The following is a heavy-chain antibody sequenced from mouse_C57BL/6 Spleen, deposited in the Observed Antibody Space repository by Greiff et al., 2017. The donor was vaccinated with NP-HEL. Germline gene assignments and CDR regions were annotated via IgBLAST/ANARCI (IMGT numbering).Heavy chain of an antibody. V-gene: IGHV1-82*01. CDR3: ARENYDYQGYFDV. D-gene: IGHD2-4*01. CDR1: GYAFSSSW. CDR2: IYPGDGDT. J-gene: IGHJ1*03. Sequence: VQLQQSGPELVKPGASVTISCKASGYAFSSSWMNWVKQRPGKGLEWIGRIYPGDGDTNYNGKFKGKATLTADKSSSTAYMQLSSLTSEDSAVYFCARENYDYQGYFDVWGTGTTVTVST.